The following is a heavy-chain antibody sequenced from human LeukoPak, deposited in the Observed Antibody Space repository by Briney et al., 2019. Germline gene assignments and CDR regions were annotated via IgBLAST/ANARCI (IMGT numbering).Heavy chain of an antibody. J-gene: IGHJ6*03. V-gene: IGHV3-21*01. Sequence: GDSLSLSCAASGLTFSTYNMQWLRQAPGKGLEWVSSITSSSSYIYYADSVKGRFTISRDNAKNSLYLQMTSLRDEDTAVYYCARDPYSGSYGDYYYYYMDVWGKGTTVTISS. D-gene: IGHD1-26*01. CDR1: GLTFSTYN. CDR3: ARDPYSGSYGDYYYYYMDV. CDR2: ITSSSSYI.